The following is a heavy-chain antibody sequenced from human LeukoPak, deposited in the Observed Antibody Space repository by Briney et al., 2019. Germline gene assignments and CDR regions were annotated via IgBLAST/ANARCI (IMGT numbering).Heavy chain of an antibody. CDR2: FDPEDGET. Sequence: ASVKVSCKVSGYTLTELSMHWVRQAPGKGLEWMGGFDPEDGETIYAQKFQGRVTMTEDTSTDTAYMELSSLRSEDTGVYYCATDHWLDPLGAFDIWGQGTMVTVSS. V-gene: IGHV1-24*01. CDR3: ATDHWLDPLGAFDI. J-gene: IGHJ3*02. D-gene: IGHD6-19*01. CDR1: GYTLTELS.